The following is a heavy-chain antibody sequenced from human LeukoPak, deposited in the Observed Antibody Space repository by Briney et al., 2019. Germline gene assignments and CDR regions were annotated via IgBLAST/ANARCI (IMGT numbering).Heavy chain of an antibody. V-gene: IGHV4-61*02. CDR1: GGSISSGSYY. J-gene: IGHJ6*03. D-gene: IGHD3-3*01. CDR2: IYTSGST. CDR3: AGRRRENSYYDFWSADYYYYMDV. Sequence: SETLSLTCTVSGGSISSGSYYWSWIRQPAGKGLEWIGRIYTSGSTNYNPSLKSRVTISVDTSKNRFSLKLSSVTAADTAVYYCAGRRRENSYYDFWSADYYYYMDVWGKGTTVTVSS.